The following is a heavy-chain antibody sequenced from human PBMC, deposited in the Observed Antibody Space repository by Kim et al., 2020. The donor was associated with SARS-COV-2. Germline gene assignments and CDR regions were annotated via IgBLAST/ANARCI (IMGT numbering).Heavy chain of an antibody. J-gene: IGHJ4*02. CDR2: ISGSSSYI. Sequence: GGSLRLFCAASGFTFSSYSMNWVRQAPGKGLEWVSSISGSSSYIYYADSVKGRFTISRDNAKNSLYLQMNSLRAEDTAVYYCARVRGGVGATSFDYWGQGTLVTVSS. V-gene: IGHV3-21*06. CDR1: GFTFSSYS. CDR3: ARVRGGVGATSFDY. D-gene: IGHD1-26*01.